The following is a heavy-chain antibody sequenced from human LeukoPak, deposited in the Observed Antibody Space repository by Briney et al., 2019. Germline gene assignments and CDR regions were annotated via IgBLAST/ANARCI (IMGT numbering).Heavy chain of an antibody. CDR2: IRSKSYGGTT. J-gene: IGHJ3*02. D-gene: IGHD1-7*01. Sequence: GGSLRLSCTVSGFTFADCAISWVRQAPGKGLEWVGFIRSKSYGGTTEYAASVKGRFTISGDDSKGIAYLQMNSLKTEDTAVYYCTRSTATNPVRAFDIWGQGTMVTVSS. V-gene: IGHV3-49*04. CDR3: TRSTATNPVRAFDI. CDR1: GFTFADCA.